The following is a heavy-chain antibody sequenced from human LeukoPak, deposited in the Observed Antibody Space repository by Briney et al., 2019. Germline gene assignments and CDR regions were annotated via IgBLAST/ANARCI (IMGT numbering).Heavy chain of an antibody. D-gene: IGHD3-3*01. CDR3: AKEARPYYDFWSGTRHMDV. CDR2: ISWNSGSI. CDR1: GFTFDDYA. Sequence: GGSLRLSCAASGFTFDDYAMHWVRQAPGKGLEWVSGISWNSGSIGYADSVKGRFTISRDNAKNSLYLQMNSLRAEDTALYYCAKEARPYYDFWSGTRHMDVWGQGTTVTVPS. J-gene: IGHJ6*02. V-gene: IGHV3-9*01.